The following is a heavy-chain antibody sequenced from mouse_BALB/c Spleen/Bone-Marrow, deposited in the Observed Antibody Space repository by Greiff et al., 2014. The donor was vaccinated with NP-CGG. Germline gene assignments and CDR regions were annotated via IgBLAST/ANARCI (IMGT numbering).Heavy chain of an antibody. V-gene: IGHV14-3*02. CDR3: ASSGNYEGGAMDY. D-gene: IGHD2-1*01. CDR2: IDPANGIT. J-gene: IGHJ4*01. CDR1: GFNIKDTF. Sequence: VQLQQSGAELVKPGASVKLSCTASGFNIKDTFMHWMKQRPEQGLEWNGRIDPANGITKYDPKFQGKATITTDTSSNTAYLQLSSVTSEGTAVYYCASSGNYEGGAMDYWGQGTSVTVSS.